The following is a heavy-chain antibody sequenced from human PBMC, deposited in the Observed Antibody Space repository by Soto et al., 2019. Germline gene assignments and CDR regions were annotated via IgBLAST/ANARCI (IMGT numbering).Heavy chain of an antibody. V-gene: IGHV4-59*02. CDR3: ARGVLRYYHYGMDV. CDR2: IYISGNT. J-gene: IGHJ6*02. CDR1: GDSVSSYY. Sequence: QVQLQESGPGLVKPSETLSLSCTVSGDSVSSYYWSWIRQLPGRGLEWIGYIYISGNTNYNPSLKSRVTLARDTSKNQVSLNLKSVTAADTAVYYWARGVLRYYHYGMDVWGQGTTVTVSS.